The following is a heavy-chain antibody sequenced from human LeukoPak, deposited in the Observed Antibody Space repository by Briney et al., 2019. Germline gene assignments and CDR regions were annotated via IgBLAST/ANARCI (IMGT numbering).Heavy chain of an antibody. J-gene: IGHJ4*02. V-gene: IGHV3-48*04. D-gene: IGHD6-13*01. CDR1: GFTFSSYS. Sequence: GGSLRLSCAASGFTFSSYSMNWVRQAPGKGLEWVSYISSSSSTIYYADSVKGRFTISGDNAKNSLYLQMNSLRAEDTAVYYCARGQQLLDYWGQGTLVTVSS. CDR2: ISSSSSTI. CDR3: ARGQQLLDY.